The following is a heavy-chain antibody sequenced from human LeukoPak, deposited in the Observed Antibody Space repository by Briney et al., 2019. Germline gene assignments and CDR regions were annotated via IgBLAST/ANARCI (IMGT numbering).Heavy chain of an antibody. CDR2: ISSSSSYI. J-gene: IGHJ6*03. D-gene: IGHD3-3*01. V-gene: IGHV3-21*01. CDR3: ARHSYYDFWSGQISKNYYYYMDV. Sequence: GGSLRLSCAASGFTFSSYSMNWVRQAPGKGLEWVSSISSSSSYIYYADSVKGRFTISRDNAKNSLYQQMNSLRAEDTAVYYCARHSYYDFWSGQISKNYYYYMDVWGKGTTVTVSS. CDR1: GFTFSSYS.